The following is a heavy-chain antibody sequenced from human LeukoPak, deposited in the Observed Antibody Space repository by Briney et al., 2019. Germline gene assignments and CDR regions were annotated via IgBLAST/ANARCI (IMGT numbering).Heavy chain of an antibody. Sequence: GGSLRLSCEVSGFIFGTYWMDWVRQAPGRGLEWVANIKQDGSEKYFLDSVKGRFTISRDNAKNSLYLQMNSLGAEDTAVYYCSRALEVWGKGTTVTVSS. CDR2: IKQDGSEK. J-gene: IGHJ6*04. CDR1: GFIFGTYW. V-gene: IGHV3-7*01. CDR3: SRALEV.